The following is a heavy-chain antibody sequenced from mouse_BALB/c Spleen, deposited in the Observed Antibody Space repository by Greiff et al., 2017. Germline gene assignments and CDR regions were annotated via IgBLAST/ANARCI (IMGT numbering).Heavy chain of an antibody. V-gene: IGHV5-12-1*01. D-gene: IGHD1-1*01. CDR2: ISSGGGST. CDR1: GFAFSSYD. J-gene: IGHJ3*01. Sequence: EVMLVESGGGLVKPGGSLKLSCAASGFAFSSYDMSWVRQTPEKRLEWVAYISSGGGSTYYPDTVKGRFTISRDNAKNTLYLQMSSLKSEDTAMYYCARHDGSSGFAYWGQGTLVTVSA. CDR3: ARHDGSSGFAY.